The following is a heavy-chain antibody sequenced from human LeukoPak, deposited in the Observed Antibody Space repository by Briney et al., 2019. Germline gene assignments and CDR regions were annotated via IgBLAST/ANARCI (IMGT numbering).Heavy chain of an antibody. CDR3: ARTGTDAFDI. V-gene: IGHV3-30-3*01. J-gene: IGHJ3*02. Sequence: PGGSLRLSCAGSGFTFSGYAMHWVRQAPGKGLEWVSVTSYDESNKYYADSVKGRFTISRDNSKNTLYLQMNSLRAEDTAVYYCARTGTDAFDIWGQGTMVTVSS. CDR2: TSYDESNK. CDR1: GFTFSGYA. D-gene: IGHD1/OR15-1a*01.